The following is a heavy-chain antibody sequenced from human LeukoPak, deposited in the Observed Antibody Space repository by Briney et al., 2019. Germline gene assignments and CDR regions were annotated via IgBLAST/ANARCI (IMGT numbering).Heavy chain of an antibody. CDR1: GGSISRSSSY. CDR2: FYHSGST. D-gene: IGHD2-2*01. V-gene: IGHV4-39*01. Sequence: SETLSLTCTVSGGSISRSSSYWGWIRQPPGSTLEWIGNFYHSGSTYYNPALKSRVTMSVNTSKNQFSLKLTSVTAADTAVYYCVRPNRCTDTGCYSFDYWGQGVLVTVSS. CDR3: VRPNRCTDTGCYSFDY. J-gene: IGHJ4*02.